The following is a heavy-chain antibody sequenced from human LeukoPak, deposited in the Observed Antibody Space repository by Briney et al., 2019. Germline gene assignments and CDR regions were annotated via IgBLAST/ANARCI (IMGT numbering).Heavy chain of an antibody. Sequence: SETLSLTCTVSGGSISSYYWSWIRQPPGKGLEWIGYIYYSGSTNYNPSLKSRVTISEDTSKNQFSLKLSSVTAADTAVYHCARDVSSWLDSWGQGTLVTVSS. CDR2: IYYSGST. J-gene: IGHJ4*02. CDR3: ARDVSSWLDS. V-gene: IGHV4-59*01. D-gene: IGHD6-13*01. CDR1: GGSISSYY.